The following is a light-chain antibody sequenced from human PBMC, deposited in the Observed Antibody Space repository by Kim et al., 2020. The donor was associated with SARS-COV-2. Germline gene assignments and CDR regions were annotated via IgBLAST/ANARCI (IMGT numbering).Light chain of an antibody. V-gene: IGLV1-44*01. CDR2: TND. J-gene: IGLJ3*02. CDR1: GSNIGTNT. CDR3: AAWDDSLNGWV. Sequence: GQRVTISCSGSGSNIGTNTVNWYQQLPGTAPKLLIYTNDQRPSGVPDRFSGSKSGTSASLAISGLQSDDETDYYCAAWDDSLNGWVFGGGTKVTVL.